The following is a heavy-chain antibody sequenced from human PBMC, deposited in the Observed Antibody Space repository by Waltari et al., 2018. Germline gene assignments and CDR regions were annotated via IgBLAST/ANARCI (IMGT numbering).Heavy chain of an antibody. CDR1: GLTFRYSS. CDR3: AREFMGGRYPPYYFDY. J-gene: IGHJ4*02. D-gene: IGHD3-16*02. V-gene: IGHV3-21*02. Sequence: EVQLVESGGGLVKHGGSLSLSCPALGLTFRYSSTIWVRQAPGKGLEWVSSINSGATSIYYADSMRGRFTISRDNARNSLYLQMNSLRAEDTAVYYCAREFMGGRYPPYYFDYWGRGILVTVSS. CDR2: INSGATSI.